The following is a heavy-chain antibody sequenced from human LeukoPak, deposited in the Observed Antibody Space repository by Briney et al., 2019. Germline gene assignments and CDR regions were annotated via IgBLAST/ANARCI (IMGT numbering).Heavy chain of an antibody. CDR1: GGSISSYY. CDR3: ARMSLRGGRFDY. D-gene: IGHD3-16*01. J-gene: IGHJ4*02. CDR2: IYTSGST. Sequence: SETLSLTCTVSGGSISSYYWSWIRQPAGKGLEWIGRIYTSGSTNYNPSLKSRVTISVDTSKNQFSLILSSVTAADTAVYYCARMSLRGGRFDYWGQGTLVTVSS. V-gene: IGHV4-4*07.